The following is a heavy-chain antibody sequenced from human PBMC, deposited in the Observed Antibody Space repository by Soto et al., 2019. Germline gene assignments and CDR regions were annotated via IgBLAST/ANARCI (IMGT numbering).Heavy chain of an antibody. Sequence: PWGALRLGCAASGFTVSSYAMSWVRQAPGKGLEWVSAISGSGGSTYYADSVKGRFTISRDNSKNTLYLQMNSLRAEDTAVYYCAKDLITMIVVAPGGAFDIWGQGTMVTVSS. CDR2: ISGSGGST. CDR1: GFTVSSYA. J-gene: IGHJ3*02. D-gene: IGHD3-22*01. CDR3: AKDLITMIVVAPGGAFDI. V-gene: IGHV3-23*01.